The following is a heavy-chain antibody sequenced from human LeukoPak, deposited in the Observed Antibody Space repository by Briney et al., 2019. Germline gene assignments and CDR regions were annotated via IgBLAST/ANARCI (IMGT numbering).Heavy chain of an antibody. J-gene: IGHJ4*02. CDR2: ISGSGGST. Sequence: GGSLRLSRAASGFTFSSYAMSWVRQAPGKGLEWVSAISGSGGSTYYADSVEGRFTISRDNSKNTLYLQMNSLRAEDTAVYYCAKASWGYYFDYWGQGTLVTVSS. V-gene: IGHV3-23*01. CDR3: AKASWGYYFDY. CDR1: GFTFSSYA. D-gene: IGHD7-27*01.